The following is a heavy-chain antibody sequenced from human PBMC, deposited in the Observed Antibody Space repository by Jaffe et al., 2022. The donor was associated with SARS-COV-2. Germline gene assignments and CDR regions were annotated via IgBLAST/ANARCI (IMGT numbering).Heavy chain of an antibody. CDR1: GFTFSSYG. Sequence: QVQLVESGGGVVQPGRSLRLSCAASGFTFSSYGMHWVRQAPGKGLEWVAVISYDGSNKYYADSVKGRFTISRDNSKNTLYLQMNSLRAEDTAVYYCAKDLGYPAGLYYYYGMDVWGQGTTVTVSS. D-gene: IGHD6-13*01. CDR3: AKDLGYPAGLYYYYGMDV. J-gene: IGHJ6*02. CDR2: ISYDGSNK. V-gene: IGHV3-30*18.